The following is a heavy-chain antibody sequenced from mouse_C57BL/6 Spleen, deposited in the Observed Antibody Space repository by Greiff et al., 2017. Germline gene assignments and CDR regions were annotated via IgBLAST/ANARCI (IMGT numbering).Heavy chain of an antibody. D-gene: IGHD3-3*01. J-gene: IGHJ4*01. CDR3: ARPLGQGYAMDY. Sequence: EVKLVESGGGLVKPGGSLKLSCAASGFTFSDYGMHWVRQAPEKGLEWVAYISSGSSTIYYADTVKGRFTISRDNAKNTLFLQMTSLRSEDTAMYYCARPLGQGYAMDYWGQGTSVTVSS. CDR1: GFTFSDYG. V-gene: IGHV5-17*01. CDR2: ISSGSSTI.